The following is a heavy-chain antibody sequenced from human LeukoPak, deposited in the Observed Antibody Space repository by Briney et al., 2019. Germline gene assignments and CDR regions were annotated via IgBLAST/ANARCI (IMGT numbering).Heavy chain of an antibody. Sequence: PGGSLRLSCAASGFTFNNAWMSSVRQAPGKGLEWVGCIKSKTDGGTTDYAAPVKGRFTISRDDSKNTLYVQMNSLKIEDTAVYYCTRIIKSGSFDYWGQGVLVTVSS. V-gene: IGHV3-15*01. D-gene: IGHD1-26*01. CDR1: GFTFNNAW. CDR2: IKSKTDGGTT. J-gene: IGHJ4*02. CDR3: TRIIKSGSFDY.